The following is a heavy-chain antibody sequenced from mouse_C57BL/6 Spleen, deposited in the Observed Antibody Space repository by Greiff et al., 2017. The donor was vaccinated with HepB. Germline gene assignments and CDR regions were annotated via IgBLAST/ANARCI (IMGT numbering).Heavy chain of an antibody. Sequence: VQLQQSGAELVRPGASVTLSCKASGYTFTDYEMHWVKQTPVHGLEWIGAIDPETGGTAYNQKFKGKAILTADKSSSTAYMELRSLTSEDSAVYYCTRLGDYDLYAMGYWGQGTSVTVSS. CDR3: TRLGDYDLYAMGY. CDR2: IDPETGGT. V-gene: IGHV1-15*01. J-gene: IGHJ4*01. D-gene: IGHD2-4*01. CDR1: GYTFTDYE.